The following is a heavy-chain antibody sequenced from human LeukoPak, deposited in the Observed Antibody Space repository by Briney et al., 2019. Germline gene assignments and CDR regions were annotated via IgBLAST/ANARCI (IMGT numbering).Heavy chain of an antibody. Sequence: PSETLSLTCTVSGGSISSYYWSWIRQPPGKGVEWIGYISHSGTTNYNPSLKSRVTISLDTPKNQFFLKLTSVTAADTAVYYCARDHWDHWFDPWGQGILVTVSS. D-gene: IGHD1-26*01. CDR3: ARDHWDHWFDP. CDR2: ISHSGTT. V-gene: IGHV4-59*01. J-gene: IGHJ5*02. CDR1: GGSISSYY.